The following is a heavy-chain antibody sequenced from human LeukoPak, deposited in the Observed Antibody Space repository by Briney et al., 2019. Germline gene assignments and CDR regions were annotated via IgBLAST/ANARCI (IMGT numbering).Heavy chain of an antibody. D-gene: IGHD3-22*01. CDR1: GFTFSSYS. V-gene: IGHV3-21*01. CDR2: ISSSSSYI. Sequence: GGSLRLSCAASGFTFSSYSMNWLRQAPGKGLEWVSSISSSSSYIYYADSVKGRFTISRDNAKNSLYLQMNSLRAEDTAVYYCASGGIYDSSGYYPDYFDYWGQGTLVTVSS. J-gene: IGHJ4*02. CDR3: ASGGIYDSSGYYPDYFDY.